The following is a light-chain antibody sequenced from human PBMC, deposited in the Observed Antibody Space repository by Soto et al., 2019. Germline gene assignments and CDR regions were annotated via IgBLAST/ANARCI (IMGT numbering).Light chain of an antibody. CDR3: KQYGRSWWT. J-gene: IGKJ1*01. Sequence: EIVLTQSPGTLSLSPGERATLSCRTSQSVSSSYLAWYQQKPGQAPRLLIYGASSRATGIPDRFSGSGSGTDFTLTISRLAPEDFAVYYCKQYGRSWWTFGQGTKVEIK. CDR1: QSVSSSY. V-gene: IGKV3-20*01. CDR2: GAS.